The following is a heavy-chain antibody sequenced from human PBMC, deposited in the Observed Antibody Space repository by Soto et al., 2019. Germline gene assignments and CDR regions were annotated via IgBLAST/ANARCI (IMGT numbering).Heavy chain of an antibody. CDR2: TRSNGEHT. CDR1: GFMFSSFA. D-gene: IGHD2-2*01. Sequence: EVQILESGGGMVQPGGSLRLFCAGSGFMFSSFAMTWVRQAPGKGLEWVSTTRSNGEHTYYADSVKGRFTVSRDNSKNTLFLEMSSLRAEDSAIYYCAKDSKSVSVSAARVYGMDVWGQGTTVTVSS. CDR3: AKDSKSVSVSAARVYGMDV. J-gene: IGHJ6*02. V-gene: IGHV3-23*01.